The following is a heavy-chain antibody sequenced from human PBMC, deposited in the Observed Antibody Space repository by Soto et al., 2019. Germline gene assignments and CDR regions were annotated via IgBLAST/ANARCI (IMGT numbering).Heavy chain of an antibody. CDR1: GFTFSNYA. J-gene: IGHJ4*02. CDR3: AKRRTAGTVDY. CDR2: ITGSGGGT. D-gene: IGHD6-13*01. V-gene: IGHV3-23*01. Sequence: HPGGSLRLSCAASGFTFSNYAMTWVRQAPGKGLEWVSVITGSGGGTYFVDSVKGRFTISRDNSKNTVYLQMNSLRAEDTAVYYCAKRRTAGTVDYCGQGTLVTVSS.